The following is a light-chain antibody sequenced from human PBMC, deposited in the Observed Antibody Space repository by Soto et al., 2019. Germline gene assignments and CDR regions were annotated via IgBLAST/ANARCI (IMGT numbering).Light chain of an antibody. CDR3: ASWSYRRNGVV. Sequence: QSVVTQPTSVYGAPRQRVTISCSGGSSNIGSNAVNWYQQLPGKAPKLLIYYDDLLPSGVSDRFSGSKSGTSASLAISVLQSDDEAEYYCASWSYRRNGVVFGGGTKLTVL. CDR1: SSNIGSNA. J-gene: IGLJ3*02. V-gene: IGLV1-36*01. CDR2: YDD.